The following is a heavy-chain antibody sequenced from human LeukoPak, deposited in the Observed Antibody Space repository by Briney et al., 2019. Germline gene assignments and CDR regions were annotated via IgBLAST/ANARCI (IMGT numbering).Heavy chain of an antibody. D-gene: IGHD3-10*01. J-gene: IGHJ4*02. CDR1: GGSISSYY. Sequence: SETLSLTCTVSGGSISSYYWSWIRQPAGKGLEWIGRIYTSGSTNYNPSLKSRVTMSVDTSKNQFSLKLSSVTAADTAVYYCARDTLLTMVRGVIPFDYWGQGTLVTVSS. V-gene: IGHV4-4*07. CDR3: ARDTLLTMVRGVIPFDY. CDR2: IYTSGST.